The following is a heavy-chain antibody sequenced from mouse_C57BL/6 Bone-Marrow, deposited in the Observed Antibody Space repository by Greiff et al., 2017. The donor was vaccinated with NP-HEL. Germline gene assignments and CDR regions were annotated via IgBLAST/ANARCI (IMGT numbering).Heavy chain of an antibody. Sequence: VQLQQPGAELVKPGASVKLSCKASGYTFNSYWMHWVKQRPGQGLEWIGMIHPNSGSNNYNEKFKSKATLTVAKSSSTDYMQIRSLTSEDSAVYYGARTPPSITKDYYAMDYWGQGTSVTVSS. V-gene: IGHV1-64*01. CDR3: ARTPPSITKDYYAMDY. J-gene: IGHJ4*01. CDR2: IHPNSGSN. D-gene: IGHD1-1*01. CDR1: GYTFNSYW.